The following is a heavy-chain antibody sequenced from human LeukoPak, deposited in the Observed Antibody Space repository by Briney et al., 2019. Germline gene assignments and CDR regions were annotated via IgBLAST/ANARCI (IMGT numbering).Heavy chain of an antibody. Sequence: SVKVSCKASGGTFSSHAIGWVRQAPGQGLEWVGGIIPIFGTTNYAQKFQGRVTITTDESTSTGYMELRSPRSDDTAVYYCARGDSGYDYGFDNWGQGTLVTVSS. J-gene: IGHJ4*02. CDR1: GGTFSSHA. V-gene: IGHV1-69*05. D-gene: IGHD5-12*01. CDR3: ARGDSGYDYGFDN. CDR2: IIPIFGTT.